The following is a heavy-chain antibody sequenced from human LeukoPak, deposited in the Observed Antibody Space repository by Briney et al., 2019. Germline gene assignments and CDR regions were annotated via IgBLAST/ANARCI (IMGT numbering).Heavy chain of an antibody. D-gene: IGHD3-10*01. CDR3: ARDITLTRGGRSDY. V-gene: IGHV3-23*01. J-gene: IGHJ4*02. Sequence: PGGSLRLSCAASGFTFSNYGMNWVRQAPGKGLEWVSIITSGVGITYYADSVKGRFTISRDNSKNTLYLQMNSLRAEDTAVYYCARDITLTRGGRSDYWGQGTLVTVSA. CDR2: ITSGVGIT. CDR1: GFTFSNYG.